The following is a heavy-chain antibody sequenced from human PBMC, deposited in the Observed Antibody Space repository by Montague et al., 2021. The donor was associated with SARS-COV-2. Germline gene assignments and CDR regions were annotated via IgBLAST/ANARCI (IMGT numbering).Heavy chain of an antibody. J-gene: IGHJ6*02. CDR2: MYYSGST. V-gene: IGHV4-39*07. CDR3: ARDDICVQGVTKGMDV. Sequence: SETLSLTCTVSGGSISSSNYYWGWIRQPPGKGLEWIGNMYYSGSTYYNPSLKSRVTKSIDTSKNQFSLKLSSVTAADTAVYYCARDDICVQGVTKGMDVWGQGTTVTVSS. D-gene: IGHD3-9*01. CDR1: GGSISSSNYY.